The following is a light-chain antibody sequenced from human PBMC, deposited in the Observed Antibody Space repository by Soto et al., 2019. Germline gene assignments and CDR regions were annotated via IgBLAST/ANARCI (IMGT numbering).Light chain of an antibody. Sequence: EIVLTQSPGTLSLSPGERATLSCRASQSVSRSYFAWYQQKFGQAPRLLIYDASSGATGVPDRFGGSGSGTDFTITISRLEHDYVAVYYCLQYGSSPRTFGQGTTVEFK. J-gene: IGKJ1*01. V-gene: IGKV3-20*01. CDR3: LQYGSSPRT. CDR2: DAS. CDR1: QSVSRSY.